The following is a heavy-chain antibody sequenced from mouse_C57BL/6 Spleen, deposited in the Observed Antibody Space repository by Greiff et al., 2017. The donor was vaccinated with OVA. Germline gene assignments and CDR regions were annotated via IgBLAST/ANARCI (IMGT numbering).Heavy chain of an antibody. V-gene: IGHV2-9*01. CDR1: GFSLTSYG. CDR3: SKHDGSSLYAMDY. J-gene: IGHJ4*01. D-gene: IGHD1-1*01. CDR2: IWGGGST. Sequence: VQLQQSGPGLVAPSQSLSITCTVSGFSLTSYGVDWVRQPPGKGLEWLGVIWGGGSTNYNSALMSRLSISKDNSKTQVFLKMNSLQTDDTAMYYCSKHDGSSLYAMDYWGQGTSVTVSS.